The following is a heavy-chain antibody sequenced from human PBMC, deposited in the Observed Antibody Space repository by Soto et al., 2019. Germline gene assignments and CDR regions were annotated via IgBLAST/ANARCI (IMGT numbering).Heavy chain of an antibody. CDR2: ISSSSSSI. D-gene: IGHD3-16*01. V-gene: IGHV3-48*02. CDR1: GFTFSSYN. CDR3: ARAPGGDWYFDL. Sequence: EVQLVESGGGLVQPGGSLRLSCAASGFTFSSYNMNWVRQAPGKGLEWVSYISSSSSSIYYADSVKGRFTISRDNAKNSLYLQMNSLRYEDMAVYYCARAPGGDWYFDLWGRGPLVTVSS. J-gene: IGHJ2*01.